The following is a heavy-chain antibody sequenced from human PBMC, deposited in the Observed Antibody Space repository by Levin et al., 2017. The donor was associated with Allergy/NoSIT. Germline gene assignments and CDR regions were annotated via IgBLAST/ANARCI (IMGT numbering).Heavy chain of an antibody. D-gene: IGHD2-8*02. V-gene: IGHV5-51*01. Sequence: AGGSLRLSCKGSGYSFTSYWIGWVRQMPGKGLEWMGIIYPGDSDTRYSPSFQGQVTISADKSISTAYLQWSSLKASDTAMYYCARPALDAGTVGYFDLWGRGTLVTVSS. J-gene: IGHJ2*01. CDR3: ARPALDAGTVGYFDL. CDR2: IYPGDSDT. CDR1: GYSFTSYW.